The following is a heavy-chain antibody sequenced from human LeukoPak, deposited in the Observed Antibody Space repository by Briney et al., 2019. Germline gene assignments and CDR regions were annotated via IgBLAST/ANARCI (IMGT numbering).Heavy chain of an antibody. CDR3: AKEGWGYCSSTSCYAAGVSGGELDY. D-gene: IGHD2-2*01. CDR2: ISSSSSYI. Sequence: GGSLRLSCAASGFTFSSYSMNWVRQAPGKGLEWVSSISSSSSYIYYADSVKGRFTISRDNSKNTLYLQMNSLRAEDTAVYYCAKEGWGYCSSTSCYAAGVSGGELDYWGQGTLVTVSS. J-gene: IGHJ4*02. V-gene: IGHV3-21*01. CDR1: GFTFSSYS.